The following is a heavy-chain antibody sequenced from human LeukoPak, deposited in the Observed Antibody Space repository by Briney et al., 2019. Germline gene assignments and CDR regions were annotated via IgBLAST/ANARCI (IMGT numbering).Heavy chain of an antibody. Sequence: PGGSLRLSCAGSGFIFNNYAMHWVRQPPGKGLEWDSGISWNSGSIDYADSVKGRFTISRDNAKNSLYLQMNSLRAEDTAVYYCARATSFISPSDYWGQGTLVTVSS. CDR3: ARATSFISPSDY. V-gene: IGHV3-9*01. J-gene: IGHJ4*02. D-gene: IGHD3-3*02. CDR1: GFIFNNYA. CDR2: ISWNSGSI.